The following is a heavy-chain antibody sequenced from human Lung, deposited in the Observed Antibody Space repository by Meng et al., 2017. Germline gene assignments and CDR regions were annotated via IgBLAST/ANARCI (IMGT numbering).Heavy chain of an antibody. V-gene: IGHV4-4*02. J-gene: IGHJ4*02. D-gene: IGHD6-19*01. CDR2: IYHSGST. CDR3: ARRGLWLDPQNFDY. Sequence: DARPALVPPAGSPPSLSAVSGGSNSSRYWLSWVRQPPGKGLEWIGEIYHSGSTNYNPSLKSRVTISVDKSKNQFSLKLSSVTAADTAVYYCARRGLWLDPQNFDYWGQGTLVTVSS. CDR1: GGSNSSRYW.